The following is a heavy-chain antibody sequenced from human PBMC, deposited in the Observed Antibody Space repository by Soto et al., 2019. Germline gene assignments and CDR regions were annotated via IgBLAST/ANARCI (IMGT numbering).Heavy chain of an antibody. CDR2: ISGSGDRT. CDR1: GYPFTNYA. Sequence: EVRLLASGGGLVQPGGSLRLSCVASGYPFTNYAMSWVRQAPGKGLEWVSGISGSGDRTDYTDSVKGRFTISRDNSKSTLYLQMNSLKAEDTATYYCAKDGYCSSTNCYWSYWGQGTLLIVAS. D-gene: IGHD2-2*03. J-gene: IGHJ4*02. V-gene: IGHV3-23*01. CDR3: AKDGYCSSTNCYWSY.